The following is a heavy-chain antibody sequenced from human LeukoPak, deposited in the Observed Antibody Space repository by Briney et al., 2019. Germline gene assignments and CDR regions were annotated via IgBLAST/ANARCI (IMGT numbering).Heavy chain of an antibody. CDR2: IYSGGST. CDR3: ARGVGSGSRLRAGDY. CDR1: GFSFSGYY. Sequence: PGGSLRLSCAASGFSFSGYYMSWVRQAPGKGLEWVSVIYSGGSTYYADSVKGRFTISRDNSKNTLYLQMNSLRAEDTAVYYCARGVGSGSRLRAGDYWGQGTLVTVSS. J-gene: IGHJ4*02. V-gene: IGHV3-53*01. D-gene: IGHD1-26*01.